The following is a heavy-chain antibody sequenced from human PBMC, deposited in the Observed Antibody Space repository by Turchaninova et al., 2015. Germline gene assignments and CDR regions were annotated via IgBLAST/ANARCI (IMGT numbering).Heavy chain of an antibody. D-gene: IGHD2-2*01. CDR1: GGTFSNYG. V-gene: IGHV1-69*06. J-gene: IGHJ6*03. CDR3: ARGGTSLYYSYMDV. Sequence: QAQLVQSGAEVKKPGSSVRVACPASGGTFSNYGINWVRQAPGQRLEWMGGIIPIFGTANYAQKIQARVTITADTSTSTAYMELSSLTSEDTAVYFCARGGTSLYYSYMDVWGKGTTVTVS. CDR2: IIPIFGTA.